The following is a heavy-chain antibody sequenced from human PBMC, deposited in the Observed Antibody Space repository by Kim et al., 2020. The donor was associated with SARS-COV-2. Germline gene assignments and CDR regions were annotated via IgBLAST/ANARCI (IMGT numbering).Heavy chain of an antibody. Sequence: TACGVRNNDADSVKGRFTISRDNSKSALFLQMNSLRAEDTAVYYCEASDYWGQGSLVTVSS. V-gene: IGHV3-23*01. CDR3: EASDY. CDR2: TACGVRN. J-gene: IGHJ4*02.